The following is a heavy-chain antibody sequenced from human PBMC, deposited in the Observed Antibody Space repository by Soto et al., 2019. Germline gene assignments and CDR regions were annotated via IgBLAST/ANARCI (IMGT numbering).Heavy chain of an antibody. D-gene: IGHD1-1*01. V-gene: IGHV1-46*01. CDR3: ARVPDPGTQKLSPRDWFDP. CDR1: GYTFTSYY. Sequence: ASVKVSCKASGYTFTSYYMHWVRQAPGQGLEWMGIINPSGGSTSYAQKFQGRVTMTRDTSTSTVYMELSSLRSEDTAVYYCARVPDPGTQKLSPRDWFDPCGQGPLVTVYS. J-gene: IGHJ5*02. CDR2: INPSGGST.